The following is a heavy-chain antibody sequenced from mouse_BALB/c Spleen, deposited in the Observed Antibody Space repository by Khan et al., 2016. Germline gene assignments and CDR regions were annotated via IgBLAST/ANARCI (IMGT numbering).Heavy chain of an antibody. J-gene: IGHJ3*01. CDR1: GFKIKDYY. D-gene: IGHD2-12*01. Sequence: VRLQQSGAELVRPGALVKLSCKASGFKIKDYYLHWVKQRHEQGLEWVGWIDPENGHTIYDPKFQGKASMTADTSSNTAYLPRGRLTSEDTAVSSCAGEISYLPSRAFAYWGQGTLVTVSS. V-gene: IGHV14-1*02. CDR3: AGEISYLPSRAFAY. CDR2: IDPENGHT.